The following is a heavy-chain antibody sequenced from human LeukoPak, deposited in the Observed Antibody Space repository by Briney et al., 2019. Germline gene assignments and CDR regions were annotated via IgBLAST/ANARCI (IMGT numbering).Heavy chain of an antibody. V-gene: IGHV1-46*01. D-gene: IGHD3-22*01. CDR2: INPSGGST. CDR3: ARDARFYYDRSGYYYPLWFDP. CDR1: GYTFTSYY. Sequence: ASVKVSCKASGYTFTSYYMHWVRQATGQGLEWMGIINPSGGSTSYAQEFQGRVTMTRDTSASTVYMELSSLRSEDTAVYYCARDARFYYDRSGYYYPLWFDPWGQGTLVTVSS. J-gene: IGHJ5*02.